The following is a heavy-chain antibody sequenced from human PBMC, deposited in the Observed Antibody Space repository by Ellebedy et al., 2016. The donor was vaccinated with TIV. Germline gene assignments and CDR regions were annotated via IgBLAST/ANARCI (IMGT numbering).Heavy chain of an antibody. CDR2: VKARFDGGTT. V-gene: IGHV3-15*01. J-gene: IGHJ4*02. D-gene: IGHD3-22*01. Sequence: GGSLRHSXTTSGFSFRDAWMSWVRQAPGKGLEWVGRVKARFDGGTTDFAAPVKGRFTMSRTDSMSTVYLQMNSLKIEDTAVYYCTTGARQRYDKNSFYSFDYWGQGASSPSPQ. CDR3: TTGARQRYDKNSFYSFDY. CDR1: GFSFRDAW.